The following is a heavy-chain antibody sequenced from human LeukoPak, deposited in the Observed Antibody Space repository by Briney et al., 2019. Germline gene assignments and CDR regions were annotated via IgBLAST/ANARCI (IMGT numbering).Heavy chain of an antibody. Sequence: PSETLSLTCNVSGGSFISGIYYWGWVRQPPGKGLEWIASIYHRGSTYYNQSLKSRVTISVDTSKKQFSLKVTSVTAADTAVYYCARLLPIAAAGGHYFDYWGQGTLVTVSS. CDR3: ARLLPIAAAGGHYFDY. CDR1: GGSFISGIYY. CDR2: IYHRGST. V-gene: IGHV4-39*01. J-gene: IGHJ4*02. D-gene: IGHD6-13*01.